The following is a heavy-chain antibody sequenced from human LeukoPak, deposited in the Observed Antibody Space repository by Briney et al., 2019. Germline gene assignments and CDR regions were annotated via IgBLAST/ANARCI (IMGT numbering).Heavy chain of an antibody. CDR2: ISGSGYST. V-gene: IGHV3-23*01. CDR3: AKDRDWGYFDY. D-gene: IGHD3/OR15-3a*01. CDR1: GFTFSSYA. J-gene: IGHJ4*02. Sequence: PGRSLRLSCAASGFTFSSYAVTWVRQAPGKGLEWVSAISGSGYSTYYADSVKGRFTISRDNSKNTLYLQMNSLRAEDTAVYYCAKDRDWGYFDYWGQGTLVTVSS.